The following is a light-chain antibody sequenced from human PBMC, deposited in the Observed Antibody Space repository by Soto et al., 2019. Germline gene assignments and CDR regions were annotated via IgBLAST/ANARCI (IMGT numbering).Light chain of an antibody. Sequence: QSALTQPASVSGSPGQSITISCTGTSSDVGGYNHVSWYQQHPGKAPKLMIYDVTDRPSGVSNRFSGSKSDNTASLAISGLQAEDEADYYCNSYTSTNTLVFGGGTQLTVL. CDR2: DVT. V-gene: IGLV2-14*03. CDR1: SSDVGGYNH. J-gene: IGLJ2*01. CDR3: NSYTSTNTLV.